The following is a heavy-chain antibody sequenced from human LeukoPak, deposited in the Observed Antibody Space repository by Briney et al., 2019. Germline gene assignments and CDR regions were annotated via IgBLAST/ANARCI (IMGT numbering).Heavy chain of an antibody. D-gene: IGHD3-22*01. CDR2: ISGSGGST. J-gene: IGHJ6*02. Sequence: GGSLRLSCAASGFTFSSYAMSWVRQAPGKGLEWVSAISGSGGSTYYADSVKGRFTISRDNSKNTLYLQMNSLRAEDTAVYYCAKKWYYDSSGYYTRRYYNGMDVWGQGTTVTVSS. CDR1: GFTFSSYA. CDR3: AKKWYYDSSGYYTRRYYNGMDV. V-gene: IGHV3-23*01.